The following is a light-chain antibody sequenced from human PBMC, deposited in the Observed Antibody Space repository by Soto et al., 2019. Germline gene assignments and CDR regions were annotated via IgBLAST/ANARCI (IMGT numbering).Light chain of an antibody. Sequence: QSALTQPASVSGSPGQSFTISCTGTRSDVGGYNYVSWYQQYPGKAPKLMIYDVSNRPSGVSNRFSGSKSGNTASLTISGLQAEDEADYYCSSYTSSSPYVFGTRTKLTVL. V-gene: IGLV2-14*01. J-gene: IGLJ1*01. CDR2: DVS. CDR3: SSYTSSSPYV. CDR1: RSDVGGYNY.